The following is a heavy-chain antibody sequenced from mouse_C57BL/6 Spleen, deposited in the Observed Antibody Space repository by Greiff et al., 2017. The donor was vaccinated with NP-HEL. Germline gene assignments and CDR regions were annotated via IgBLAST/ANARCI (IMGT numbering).Heavy chain of an antibody. CDR2: ISDGGSYT. V-gene: IGHV5-4*01. Sequence: EVQRVESGGGLVKPGGSLKLSCAASGFTFSSYAMSWVRQTPEKRLEWVATISDGGSYTYYPDNVKGRFTISRDNAKNNLYLQMSHLKSEDTAMYYCARDRFRAMDYWGQGTSVTVSS. J-gene: IGHJ4*01. CDR1: GFTFSSYA. CDR3: ARDRFRAMDY.